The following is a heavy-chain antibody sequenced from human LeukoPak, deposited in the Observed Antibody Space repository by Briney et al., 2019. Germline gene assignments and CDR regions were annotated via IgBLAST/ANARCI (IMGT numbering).Heavy chain of an antibody. D-gene: IGHD6-19*01. CDR2: ISXXSGGI. Sequence: GGSLRLSCAAXGXXXXXXXXXXXXXXPXXXXXXXXXISXXSGGIXXADSVKGRFTISRDNAKNSLYLQMNSLRDEDTAVXXCARDVGSGNLDYWGQGTLVTVSS. J-gene: IGHJ4*02. CDR1: GXXXXXXX. CDR3: ARDVGSGNLDY. V-gene: IGHV3-48*02.